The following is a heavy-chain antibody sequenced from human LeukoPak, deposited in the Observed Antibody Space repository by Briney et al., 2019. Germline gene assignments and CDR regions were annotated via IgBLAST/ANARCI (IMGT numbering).Heavy chain of an antibody. V-gene: IGHV1-2*02. CDR3: ARSPTAGSFDY. Sequence: ASVKVSCKASGYTSAGYYMHWVRQAPGQGLEWMGWINPNSGGTNYAEKFRDRVTMTRDTSISTAYMELSSLRSDDTALYYCARSPTAGSFDYWGQGTLVTVSS. J-gene: IGHJ4*02. CDR1: GYTSAGYY. D-gene: IGHD6-19*01. CDR2: INPNSGGT.